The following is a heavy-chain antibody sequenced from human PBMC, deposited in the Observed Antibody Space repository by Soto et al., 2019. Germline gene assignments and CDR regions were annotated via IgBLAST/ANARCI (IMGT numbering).Heavy chain of an antibody. CDR3: ATRITVFGLLIPPLDP. V-gene: IGHV4-34*01. Sequence: SETLSLTCAVYGGSVNGYYWNWIRQPPGEGLEWIGEINHTGGTHYNPSLKSRVTMSVDTSKNQFSLRLSSVTAADTAIYYCATRITVFGLLIPPLDPWGQGTQVTVSS. J-gene: IGHJ5*02. CDR1: GGSVNGYY. D-gene: IGHD3-3*01. CDR2: INHTGGT.